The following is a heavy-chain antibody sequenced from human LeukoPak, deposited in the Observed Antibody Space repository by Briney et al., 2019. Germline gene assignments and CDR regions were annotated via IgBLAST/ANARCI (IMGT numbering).Heavy chain of an antibody. CDR1: GGSISSYY. D-gene: IGHD3-22*01. Sequence: SETLSHACTVSGGSISSYYWSWIRQPPGKGLEWIGYIYYSGNTNYNPSRKSRLTISVDTSKNQFSLKLSSVTAADTAVYYCARVNYDSSGFAAYFDYWGQGTLVCVSS. V-gene: IGHV4-59*01. CDR2: IYYSGNT. CDR3: ARVNYDSSGFAAYFDY. J-gene: IGHJ4*02.